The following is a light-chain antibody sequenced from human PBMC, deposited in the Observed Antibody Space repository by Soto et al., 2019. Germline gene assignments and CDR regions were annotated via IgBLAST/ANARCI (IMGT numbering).Light chain of an antibody. CDR2: SNN. J-gene: IGLJ2*01. CDR1: SSNIGSNY. CDR3: AAWDDSLSGPRVV. Sequence: QSVLTQPPSASGTPGQRVTISCSGSSSNIGSNYVYWYQQLPGTAPNLLIYSNNHRPSGVPDRFSGCKSGTSASLAISARRSEDEADYYCAAWDDSLSGPRVVFGGGTKLTVL. V-gene: IGLV1-47*02.